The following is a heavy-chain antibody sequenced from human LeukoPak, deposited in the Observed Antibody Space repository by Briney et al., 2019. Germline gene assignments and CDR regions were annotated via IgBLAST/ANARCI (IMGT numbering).Heavy chain of an antibody. D-gene: IGHD3-22*01. J-gene: IGHJ4*02. CDR2: IYHSGST. Sequence: SETLSLTCSVSTYSISSAYYWGWIRQPPGKGLQWIGSIYHSGSTSYNPSLKSRVTISVDTSKNQFSLKLSSVTAADTAIYYCARVTGYMIEDYFDYWGQGTLVTVSS. CDR1: TYSISSAYY. V-gene: IGHV4-38-2*02. CDR3: ARVTGYMIEDYFDY.